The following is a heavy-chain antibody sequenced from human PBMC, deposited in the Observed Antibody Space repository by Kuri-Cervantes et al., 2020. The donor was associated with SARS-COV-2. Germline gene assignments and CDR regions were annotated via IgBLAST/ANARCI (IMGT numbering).Heavy chain of an antibody. V-gene: IGHV1-8*03. CDR3: ARAFGNYVDWFDP. J-gene: IGHJ5*02. Sequence: ASVKVSCKASGYTFTSYDINWVRQATGQGLEWMGWMNPNSGNTGYAQKFQGRVTITRNTSISTAYMELSSLRSEETAVYYCARAFGNYVDWFDPWGQGTLVTVSS. CDR2: MNPNSGNT. D-gene: IGHD4-11*01. CDR1: GYTFTSYD.